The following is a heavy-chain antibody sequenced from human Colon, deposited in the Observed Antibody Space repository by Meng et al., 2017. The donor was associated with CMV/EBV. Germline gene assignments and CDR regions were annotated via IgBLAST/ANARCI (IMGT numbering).Heavy chain of an antibody. Sequence: QVQLVQSGAEVKKPGASVKVSCKASGYSFASYDLNWVRLTDGQGLEWVAWMDPGSGNSTHAQRLQGRITLTTDTSTSTAYMELRSLRSDDTAVYYCARDRGGPPFDYWGQGTLVTVSS. D-gene: IGHD3-16*01. V-gene: IGHV1-8*01. CDR2: MDPGSGNS. J-gene: IGHJ4*02. CDR1: GYSFASYD. CDR3: ARDRGGPPFDY.